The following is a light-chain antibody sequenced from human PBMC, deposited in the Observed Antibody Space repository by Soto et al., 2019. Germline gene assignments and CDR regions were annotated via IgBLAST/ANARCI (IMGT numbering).Light chain of an antibody. CDR1: QNVRSNL. Sequence: LSPSPGDLSLTPCERATRSFRSSQNVRSNLLVWSQQHPGQAPRLLIYGASSRATGIRHRCSGRWSGTDFRLTSSRQPEEYAAVYYYQNYGTPWTFGQGTKVDIK. CDR2: GAS. J-gene: IGKJ1*01. V-gene: IGKV3-20*01. CDR3: QNYGTPWT.